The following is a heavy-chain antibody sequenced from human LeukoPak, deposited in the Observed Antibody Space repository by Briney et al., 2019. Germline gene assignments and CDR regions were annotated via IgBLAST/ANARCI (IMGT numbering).Heavy chain of an antibody. D-gene: IGHD6-13*01. Sequence: GGSLGLSCAASGFTFSSYGMHWVRQAPGKGLEWVAVIWYDGSNKYYADSVKGRFTISRDNSKNTLYLQMNSLRAEDTAVYYCAGFYSSSWSDPYYYYGMDVWGQGTTVTVSS. V-gene: IGHV3-33*01. CDR1: GFTFSSYG. CDR2: IWYDGSNK. J-gene: IGHJ6*02. CDR3: AGFYSSSWSDPYYYYGMDV.